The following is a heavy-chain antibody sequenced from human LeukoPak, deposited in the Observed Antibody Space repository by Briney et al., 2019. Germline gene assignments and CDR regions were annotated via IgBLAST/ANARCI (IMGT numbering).Heavy chain of an antibody. CDR2: ISYDGSNK. CDR3: ASGEPSPTAADPEGGFDY. V-gene: IGHV3-30-3*01. J-gene: IGHJ4*02. CDR1: GFTFSSYA. Sequence: PGRSLRLSCAASGFTFSSYAMHWVRQAPGKGLEWVAVISYDGSNKYYADSVKGRFTISRDNSKNTLYLQMNSPRAEDTAVYYCASGEPSPTAADPEGGFDYWGQGTLVTVSS. D-gene: IGHD1-14*01.